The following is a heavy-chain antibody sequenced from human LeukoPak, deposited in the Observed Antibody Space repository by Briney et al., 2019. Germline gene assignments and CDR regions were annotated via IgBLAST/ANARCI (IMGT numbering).Heavy chain of an antibody. Sequence: GGSLRLSCAASGFTFTSYEMNWVRQAPGKGLEWVSYIGSTGSTISYADSVKGRFTISRDNGKNSMHLQTNCLRAEDTAVYYCVRGAGAWFGELTFLFEFWGHGTLVTVSS. CDR2: IGSTGSTI. CDR1: GFTFTSYE. V-gene: IGHV3-48*03. CDR3: VRGAGAWFGELTFLFEF. D-gene: IGHD3-10*01. J-gene: IGHJ4*01.